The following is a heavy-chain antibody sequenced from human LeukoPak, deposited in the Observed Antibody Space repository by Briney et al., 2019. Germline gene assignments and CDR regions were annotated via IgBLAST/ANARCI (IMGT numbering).Heavy chain of an antibody. Sequence: SETLSLTCTVSGGSISSGDYYWSWIRQPPGKGLEWIGYIYYSGSTYCNPSLKSRVTISVDTSKNQFSLKLSSVTAADTAVYYCARVLRIAVAGTPPRFNWFDPWGQGTLVTVSS. CDR3: ARVLRIAVAGTPPRFNWFDP. D-gene: IGHD6-19*01. J-gene: IGHJ5*02. CDR1: GGSISSGDYY. CDR2: IYYSGST. V-gene: IGHV4-30-4*08.